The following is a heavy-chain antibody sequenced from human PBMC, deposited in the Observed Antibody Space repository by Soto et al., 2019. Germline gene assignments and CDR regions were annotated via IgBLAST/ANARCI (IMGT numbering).Heavy chain of an antibody. CDR2: IWYDGSNK. CDR3: ARDRWDYYGSGSYYSGVGYYFDY. Sequence: QVQLVESGGGVVQPGRSLRLSCAASGFTFSSYGMHWVRQAPGKGLEWVAVIWYDGSNKYYADSVKGRFTISRDNSKNTLYLQMNSLRAEDTAVYYCARDRWDYYGSGSYYSGVGYYFDYWGQGTLVTVSS. CDR1: GFTFSSYG. V-gene: IGHV3-33*01. D-gene: IGHD3-10*01. J-gene: IGHJ4*02.